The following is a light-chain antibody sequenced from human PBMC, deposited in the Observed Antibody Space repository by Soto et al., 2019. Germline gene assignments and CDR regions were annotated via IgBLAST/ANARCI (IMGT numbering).Light chain of an antibody. V-gene: IGLV3-25*03. Sequence: YELPQPASVSVSRGQTDKFTCFGDALSKQYVSWYQQRPGQAPVLVIYKDTERPSGIPERFSGSTSGTTVTLTIGGVQAEDEADYFCQSADNGGSNYVFGTGTKVTVL. J-gene: IGLJ1*01. CDR2: KDT. CDR1: ALSKQY. CDR3: QSADNGGSNYV.